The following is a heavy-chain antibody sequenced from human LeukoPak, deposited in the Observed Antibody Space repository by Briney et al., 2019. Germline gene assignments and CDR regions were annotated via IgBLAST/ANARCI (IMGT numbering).Heavy chain of an antibody. CDR2: IYYSGST. J-gene: IGHJ4*02. CDR3: ARDRYYYDSSGYYLLDY. CDR1: GGSISSSSYY. V-gene: IGHV4-39*07. Sequence: SETLSLTCTVSGGSISSSSYYWGWIRQPPGKGLEWIGSIYYSGSTYYNPSLKSRVTISVDTSKNQFSLKLSSVTAADTAVYYCARDRYYYDSSGYYLLDYWGQGTLVTVSS. D-gene: IGHD3-22*01.